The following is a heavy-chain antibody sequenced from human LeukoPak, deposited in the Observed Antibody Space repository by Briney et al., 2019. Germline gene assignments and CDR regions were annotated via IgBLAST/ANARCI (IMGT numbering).Heavy chain of an antibody. D-gene: IGHD5-24*01. CDR3: ARHGPQWAHAFDI. Sequence: SETLSLTCTVSGGSISSSSYYWGWIRQPPGKGLEWIGSIYYSGSTYYNPSLKSRVTISVDTSKNQFSLKLSSVTAADTAVYYCARHGPQWAHAFDIWGQGTMVTVSS. CDR1: GGSISSSSYY. CDR2: IYYSGST. J-gene: IGHJ3*02. V-gene: IGHV4-39*01.